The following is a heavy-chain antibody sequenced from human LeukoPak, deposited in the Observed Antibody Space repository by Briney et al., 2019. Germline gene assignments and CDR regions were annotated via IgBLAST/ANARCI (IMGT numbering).Heavy chain of an antibody. CDR3: ARAHKLNAFDI. V-gene: IGHV4-59*01. CDR2: IYYSGST. Sequence: PSETLSLTCTVSGGSISSYYWSWIRQPPGKGLEWIGYIYYSGSTNYNPSLKSRVTISVDASKNQFSLKLSSVTAADTAVYYCARAHKLNAFDIWGQGTMVTVSS. CDR1: GGSISSYY. D-gene: IGHD1-1*01. J-gene: IGHJ3*02.